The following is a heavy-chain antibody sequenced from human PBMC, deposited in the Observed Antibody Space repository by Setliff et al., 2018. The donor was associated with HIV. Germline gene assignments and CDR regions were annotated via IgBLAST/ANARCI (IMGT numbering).Heavy chain of an antibody. J-gene: IGHJ4*02. CDR3: ARRGAYGYDYFDY. CDR2: NNHRGVS. CDR1: GGSFSDNY. V-gene: IGHV4-34*01. D-gene: IGHD5-12*01. Sequence: PSETLSLTCAVYGGSFSDNYWSWIRQAPGKGLEWIGENNHRGVSNFNPSLRSRVTIPVDTPRKQFSLILRSVTAADTAVYYCARRGAYGYDYFDYWGPGMLVTFSS.